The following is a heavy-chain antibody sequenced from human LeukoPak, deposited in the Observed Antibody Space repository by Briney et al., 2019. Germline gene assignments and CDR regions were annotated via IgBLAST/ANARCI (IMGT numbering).Heavy chain of an antibody. V-gene: IGHV3-74*01. J-gene: IGHJ6*02. CDR3: AGFWGYYYGMDV. CDR2: INSDGSST. Sequence: GGSLRLSCAASGFTFSSYWMHWVRQAPGKGLVWVSRINSDGSSTSYADSVKGRFTISRDNAKNTLYLQMNSLRAEDRAVYYCAGFWGYYYGMDVWGQGTTVTVSS. CDR1: GFTFSSYW. D-gene: IGHD3-16*01.